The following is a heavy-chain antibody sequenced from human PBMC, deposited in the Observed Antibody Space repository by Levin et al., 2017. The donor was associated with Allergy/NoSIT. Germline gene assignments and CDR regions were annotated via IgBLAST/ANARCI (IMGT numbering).Heavy chain of an antibody. CDR3: ARDPTEDSSGWPEYFQH. CDR2: ISYDGSNK. J-gene: IGHJ1*01. D-gene: IGHD6-19*01. V-gene: IGHV3-30-3*01. Sequence: GGSLRLSCAASGFTFSSYAMHWVRQAPGKGLEWVAVISYDGSNKYYADSVKGRFTISRDNSKNTLYLQMNSLRAEDTAVYYCARDPTEDSSGWPEYFQHWGQGTLVTVSS. CDR1: GFTFSSYA.